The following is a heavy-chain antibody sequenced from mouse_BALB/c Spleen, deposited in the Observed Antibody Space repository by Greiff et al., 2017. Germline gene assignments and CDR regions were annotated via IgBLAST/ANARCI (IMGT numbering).Heavy chain of an antibody. CDR1: GFTFSSFG. D-gene: IGHD4-1*01. CDR2: ISSGSSTI. CDR3: ARLGWYFDV. V-gene: IGHV5-17*02. J-gene: IGHJ1*01. Sequence: VKLVESGGGLVQPGGSRKLSCAASGFTFSSFGMHWVRQAPEKGLEWVAYISSGSSTIYYADTVKGRFTISRDNPKNTLFLQMTSLRSEDTAMYYCARLGWYFDVWGAGTTVTVSS.